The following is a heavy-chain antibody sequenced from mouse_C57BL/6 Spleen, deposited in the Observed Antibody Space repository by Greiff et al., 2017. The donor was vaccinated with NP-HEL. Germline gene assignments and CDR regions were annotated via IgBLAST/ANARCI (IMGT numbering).Heavy chain of an antibody. D-gene: IGHD2-5*01. V-gene: IGHV2-5*01. CDR1: GFSLTSYG. CDR3: ATSQSLYSNYGYFDY. CDR2: IWRGGST. J-gene: IGHJ2*01. Sequence: QVQLQQSGPGLVQPSQSLSITCTVSGFSLTSYGVHWVRQSPGKGLEWLGVIWRGGSTDYNAAFMSRLSITKDNSKSQVFFKMNSLQADDTAIYYCATSQSLYSNYGYFDYWGQGTTLTVSS.